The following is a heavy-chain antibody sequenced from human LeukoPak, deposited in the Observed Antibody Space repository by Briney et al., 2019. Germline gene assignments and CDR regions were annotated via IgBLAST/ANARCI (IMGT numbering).Heavy chain of an antibody. D-gene: IGHD3-3*01. Sequence: ASVKVSCKASGYTFTSYYMHWVRQAPGQGLEWMGWISAYNGNTNYAQKLQGRVTMTTDTSTSTAYMELRSLRSDDTAVYYCARARSLLRFLEWPDYWGQGTLVTVSS. CDR3: ARARSLLRFLEWPDY. J-gene: IGHJ4*02. V-gene: IGHV1-18*04. CDR2: ISAYNGNT. CDR1: GYTFTSYY.